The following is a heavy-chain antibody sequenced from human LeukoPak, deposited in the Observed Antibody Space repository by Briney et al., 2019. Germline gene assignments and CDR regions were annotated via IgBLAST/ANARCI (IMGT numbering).Heavy chain of an antibody. CDR2: IYYSGST. D-gene: IGHD4-17*01. CDR3: ARDPHGDFHFDY. J-gene: IGHJ4*02. CDR1: GGSISSYY. V-gene: IGHV4-59*01. Sequence: SETLSLTCTVSGGSISSYYWSWNRQPPGKGLEWIGYIYYSGSTNYNPSLKSRVTISVDTSKNQFSLKLSSVTAADTAVYYCARDPHGDFHFDYWGQGTLVTVSS.